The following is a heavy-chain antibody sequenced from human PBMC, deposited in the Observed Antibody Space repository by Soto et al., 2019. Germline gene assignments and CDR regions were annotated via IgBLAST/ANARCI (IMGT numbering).Heavy chain of an antibody. Sequence: GGSLRLSCAASGFTFSTYGMQWVRQAPGKGLEWVAVISYDGYLKYYVDAVKGRFTVARDNSKNTLFLEMNSLRVEDTAVYFCAKDFKVSGSHYGTLNYYYGMDVWGQGTTVTVS. CDR3: AKDFKVSGSHYGTLNYYYGMDV. CDR1: GFTFSTYG. D-gene: IGHD3-10*01. J-gene: IGHJ6*02. V-gene: IGHV3-30*18. CDR2: ISYDGYLK.